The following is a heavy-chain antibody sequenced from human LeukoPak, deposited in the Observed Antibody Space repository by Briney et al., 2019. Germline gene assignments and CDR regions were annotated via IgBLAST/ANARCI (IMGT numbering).Heavy chain of an antibody. D-gene: IGHD3-10*01. CDR3: AKTGMVRESY. CDR1: GFTFSTYG. Sequence: PGGSLRLSCAASGFTFSTYGMAWVRQAPGKGLEWVSAISGSGRGGNTYYADSVKGRFTISRDDSKNTLYLQMNSLRAEDTAVYYCAKTGMVRESYWGQGILVTVSS. V-gene: IGHV3-23*01. CDR2: ISGSGRGGNT. J-gene: IGHJ4*02.